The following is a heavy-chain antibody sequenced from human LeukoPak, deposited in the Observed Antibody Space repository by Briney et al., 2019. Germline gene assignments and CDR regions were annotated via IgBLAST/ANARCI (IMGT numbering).Heavy chain of an antibody. Sequence: GGSLRLSCAASGFIFSSYEMNWVRQAPGKGLEWVSYINSDGATIFYADSVKGRFTISRDNAKNSLYLQMNSLRAEDTAVYYCARVGSASSSWYAGEYFQHWGQGTLVTVSS. J-gene: IGHJ1*01. CDR2: INSDGATI. CDR1: GFIFSSYE. D-gene: IGHD6-13*01. V-gene: IGHV3-48*03. CDR3: ARVGSASSSWYAGEYFQH.